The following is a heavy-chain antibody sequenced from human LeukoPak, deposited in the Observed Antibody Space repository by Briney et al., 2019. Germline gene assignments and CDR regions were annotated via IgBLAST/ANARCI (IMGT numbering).Heavy chain of an antibody. J-gene: IGHJ6*02. CDR1: GFTFSDYS. CDR2: ISSAGGMI. V-gene: IGHV3-48*01. CDR3: ARGSLAVAGSGVDV. Sequence: GGSLRLSCAASGFTFSDYSMNWVRQPPGKGLEWVSHISSAGGMIYYADSVKGRFTISRDNAKNSLFLQMNSLRAEDTAVYYCARGSLAVAGSGVDVWGQGTTVTVSS. D-gene: IGHD6-19*01.